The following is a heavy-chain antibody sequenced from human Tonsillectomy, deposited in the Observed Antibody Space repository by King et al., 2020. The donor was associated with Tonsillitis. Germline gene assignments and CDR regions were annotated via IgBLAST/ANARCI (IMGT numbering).Heavy chain of an antibody. CDR1: GGSFSSGAYF. CDR3: ARGDSVNYYYGMDV. CDR2: SYNRAYI. V-gene: IGHV4-31*03. J-gene: IGHJ6*02. D-gene: IGHD5/OR15-5a*01. Sequence: VQLQESGPGLVKPSQTLSLTCTVSGGSFSSGAYFWSWIRQLPGKGLEWIGYSYNRAYIYYNPSLQSRVTILVDTSKNQFSLKLNSVTAADTAVYYCARGDSVNYYYGMDVWGQGTTVTVSS.